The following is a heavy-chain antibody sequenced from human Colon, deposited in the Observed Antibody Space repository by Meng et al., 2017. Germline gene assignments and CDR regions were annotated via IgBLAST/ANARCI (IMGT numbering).Heavy chain of an antibody. CDR2: INHSGDT. D-gene: IGHD2-15*01. V-gene: IGHV4-34*02. CDR3: SSLLTLDY. J-gene: IGHJ4*02. CDR1: AGPFSGYY. Sequence: QVPLQQEGRGPLKPSETLTLTCAINAGPFSGYYWSWIRQAPGKGVEWIGEINHSGDTHYNPSLKSRVSMSFDTSKKQFSLHLSSVTAADTAVYYCSSLLTLDYWGPGTLVTVSS.